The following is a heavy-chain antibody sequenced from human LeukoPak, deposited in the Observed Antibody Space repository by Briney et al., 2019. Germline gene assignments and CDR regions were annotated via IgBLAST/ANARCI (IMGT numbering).Heavy chain of an antibody. Sequence: SETLSLTCTVSGYSISSGYYWGWIRQPPWKGLEWIGYIYYSGSTNYNPSLKSRVTISVDTSKNQFSLKLSSVTAADTAVYYCARVFQSVAGDYWGQGTLVTVSS. J-gene: IGHJ4*02. CDR2: IYYSGST. D-gene: IGHD6-19*01. CDR1: GYSISSGYY. V-gene: IGHV4-61*05. CDR3: ARVFQSVAGDY.